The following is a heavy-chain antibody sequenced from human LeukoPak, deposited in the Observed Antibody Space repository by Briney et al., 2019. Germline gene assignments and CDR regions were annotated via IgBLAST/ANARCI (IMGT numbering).Heavy chain of an antibody. J-gene: IGHJ4*02. CDR2: ISAYNGNT. CDR3: ARGGIQLWLDY. Sequence: ASVKASCKASGYTITRYCISWARQAPGQGPEWMGWISAYNGNTNYAQKLQGRVTMTTDTSTSTAYMELRSLRSDDTAVYYWARGGIQLWLDYWGQGTLVTVSS. V-gene: IGHV1-18*01. D-gene: IGHD5-18*01. CDR1: GYTITRYC.